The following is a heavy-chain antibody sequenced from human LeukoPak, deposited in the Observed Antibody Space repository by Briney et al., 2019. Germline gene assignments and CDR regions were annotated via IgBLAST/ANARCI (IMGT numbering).Heavy chain of an antibody. J-gene: IGHJ5*02. CDR3: AKDRKSLAGTREYNWFDP. Sequence: SETLSLTCAVYGGSFSDYYWNWIRQPPGKGLEWIGEINHNGSTNYNPSLKSRVTISIDTSKNQFSLKLSSVTAADTAVYYCAKDRKSLAGTREYNWFDPWGQGTLVTVSS. CDR2: INHNGST. CDR1: GGSFSDYY. D-gene: IGHD6-19*01. V-gene: IGHV4-34*01.